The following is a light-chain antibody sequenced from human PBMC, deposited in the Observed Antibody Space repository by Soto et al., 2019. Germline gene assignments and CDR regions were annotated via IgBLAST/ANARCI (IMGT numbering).Light chain of an antibody. Sequence: EIVMTQSPATLSVSPGERATLSCRASQSVSSNLAWYQQKPGQAPRLLIYGASTRATGIPARFSGSGSGTEFTLTISSLQSEDFAVYYCQQYNNWPPWTCGQGTKGDI. CDR1: QSVSSN. CDR3: QQYNNWPPWT. J-gene: IGKJ1*01. CDR2: GAS. V-gene: IGKV3-15*01.